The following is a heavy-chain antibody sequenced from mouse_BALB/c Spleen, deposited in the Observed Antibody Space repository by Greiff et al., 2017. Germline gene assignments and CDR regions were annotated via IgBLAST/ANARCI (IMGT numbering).Heavy chain of an antibody. Sequence: VHVKQSGPELVKPGASMKISCKASGYSFTGYTMNWVKQSHGKNLEWIGLINPYNGGTSYNQKFKGKATLTVDKSSSTAYMELLSLTSEDSAVYYCARTLYGSSYLYAMDYWGQGTSVTVSS. CDR3: ARTLYGSSYLYAMDY. CDR2: INPYNGGT. D-gene: IGHD1-1*01. V-gene: IGHV1-18*01. J-gene: IGHJ4*01. CDR1: GYSFTGYT.